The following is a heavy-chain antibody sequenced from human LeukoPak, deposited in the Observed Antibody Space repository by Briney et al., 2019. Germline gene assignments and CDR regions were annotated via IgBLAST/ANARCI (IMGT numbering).Heavy chain of an antibody. Sequence: SETLSLTCAVYGGSFSGYYWSWIRQPPGKGLEWIGEINHSGSTNYNPSLKSRVTISVDTSKNQFSLKLSSVTAADTAVYYCARGSLAEAFDIWGQGTMVTVSS. V-gene: IGHV4-34*01. J-gene: IGHJ3*02. CDR2: INHSGST. CDR1: GGSFSGYY. CDR3: ARGSLAEAFDI.